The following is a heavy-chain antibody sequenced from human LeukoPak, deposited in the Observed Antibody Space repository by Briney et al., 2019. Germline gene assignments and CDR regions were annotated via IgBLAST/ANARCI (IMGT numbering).Heavy chain of an antibody. Sequence: GWSLGLDCVASGSTFNKFGMSWVRQAPGKVLEWVSAILGNGLTTYYADSVKGRFIISRDNSQNRLFLQVNSLRVEDTAVYYCAKGLGEFASAPDSWGQGTLVTVSS. V-gene: IGHV3-23*01. CDR1: GSTFNKFG. CDR3: AKGLGEFASAPDS. J-gene: IGHJ5*01. CDR2: ILGNGLTT.